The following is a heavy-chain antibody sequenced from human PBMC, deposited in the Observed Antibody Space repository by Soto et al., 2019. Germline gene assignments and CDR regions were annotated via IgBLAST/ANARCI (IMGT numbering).Heavy chain of an antibody. CDR2: IIPIFGTA. D-gene: IGHD1-1*01. J-gene: IGHJ6*02. CDR1: GGTFSSYA. CDR3: ASGTWRLEGVYYYYGMDV. Sequence: QVQLVQSGAEVKKPGSSVKVSCKASGGTFSSYAISWVRQAPGQGLEWMGGIIPIFGTANYAQKFQGRVTITADESTSTAYMELSSLRSEDTAVYYCASGTWRLEGVYYYYGMDVWGQGTTVTVSS. V-gene: IGHV1-69*01.